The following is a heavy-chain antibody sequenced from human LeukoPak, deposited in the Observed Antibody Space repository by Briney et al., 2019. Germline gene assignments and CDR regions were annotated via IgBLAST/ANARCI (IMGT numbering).Heavy chain of an antibody. J-gene: IGHJ3*02. Sequence: ASVKVSCKASGYTFTGYYMHWVRQAPGQGLEWMGWINPNSGGTNYAQKFQGRVTMTRDTSISTAYMELSRLRSDDTAVYYCARGNRWFGELFPDAFDIWGQGTMVTVSS. CDR1: GYTFTGYY. CDR3: ARGNRWFGELFPDAFDI. D-gene: IGHD3-10*01. V-gene: IGHV1-2*02. CDR2: INPNSGGT.